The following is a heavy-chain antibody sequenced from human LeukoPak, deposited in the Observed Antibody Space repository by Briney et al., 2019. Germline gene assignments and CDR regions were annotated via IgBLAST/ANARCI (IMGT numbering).Heavy chain of an antibody. CDR2: ISGSGGST. V-gene: IGHV3-23*01. J-gene: IGHJ4*02. Sequence: GGSLRLSCAASGFTFSSYVMSWVRQAPGKGLEWVSAISGSGGSTHYADSVKGRFTISRDNSKNTLYLQMNSLRAEDTAVYYCAKGPGVVTPANFDSWGQGTLATVSS. CDR1: GFTFSSYV. CDR3: AKGPGVVTPANFDS. D-gene: IGHD2-15*01.